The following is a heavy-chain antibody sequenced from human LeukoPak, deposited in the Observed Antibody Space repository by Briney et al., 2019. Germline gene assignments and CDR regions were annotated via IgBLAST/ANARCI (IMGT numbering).Heavy chain of an antibody. CDR2: VYSSGST. Sequence: SETLSLTCTVSGASISSSSYYCSWIRQPAGKGLEWIGRVYSSGSTNYNPSLKSRVTMSVDTSKNQFSLKLSSVTAADTAVYYCARHYCGGDCYSRWYFDLWGRGTLVTVSS. J-gene: IGHJ2*01. D-gene: IGHD2-21*02. V-gene: IGHV4-61*02. CDR1: GASISSSSYY. CDR3: ARHYCGGDCYSRWYFDL.